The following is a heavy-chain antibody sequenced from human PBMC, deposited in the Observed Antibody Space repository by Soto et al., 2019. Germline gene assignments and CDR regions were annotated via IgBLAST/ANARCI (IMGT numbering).Heavy chain of an antibody. CDR2: IHYSGSI. CDR3: AREDDGGDRDYYGLDV. J-gene: IGHJ6*02. Sequence: QVQLQQSGPGLVKPSQTLSLTCTVSGGSISYEYYHWTWIRQSPGKGLEWIGYIHYSGSIIYNPSFKRRVTISVDTSKTQCSLQLSSVTAADTAVYFCAREDDGGDRDYYGLDVWGQGTTVTVSS. D-gene: IGHD2-21*02. V-gene: IGHV4-30-4*08. CDR1: GGSISYEYYH.